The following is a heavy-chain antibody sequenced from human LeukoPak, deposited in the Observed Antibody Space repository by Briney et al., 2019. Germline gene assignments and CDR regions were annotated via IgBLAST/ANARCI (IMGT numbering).Heavy chain of an antibody. CDR3: ASSRTIYGDYYYYYGMDV. Sequence: GGSLRLSCAASGFTFSSYAMSWVRQAPGKGLEWVANIKQDGSEKYYVDSVKGRFTISRDNAKNSLYLQMNSLRAEDTAVYYCASSRTIYGDYYYYYGMDVWGQGTTVTVSS. V-gene: IGHV3-7*01. CDR2: IKQDGSEK. D-gene: IGHD4-17*01. CDR1: GFTFSSYA. J-gene: IGHJ6*02.